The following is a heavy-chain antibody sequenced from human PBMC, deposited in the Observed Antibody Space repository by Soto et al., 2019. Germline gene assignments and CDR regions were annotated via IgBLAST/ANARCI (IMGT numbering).Heavy chain of an antibody. J-gene: IGHJ4*01. V-gene: IGHV5-51*01. CDR3: ARHRTPVDRHQTFAF. CDR2: IYPGDSDT. CDR1: GYSFTNHW. D-gene: IGHD1-7*01. Sequence: ESLHISWQGSGYSFTNHWIGWVRQMPGKRLELMGIIYPGDSDTRYTPSFQGQVTISVDKSISTAYLQWSSLKASDNALYFCARHRTPVDRHQTFAFRGHGT.